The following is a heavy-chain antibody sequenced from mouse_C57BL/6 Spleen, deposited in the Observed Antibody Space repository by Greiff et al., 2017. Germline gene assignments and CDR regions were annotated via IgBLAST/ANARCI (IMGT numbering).Heavy chain of an antibody. CDR2: ISNLAYSI. J-gene: IGHJ4*01. CDR1: GFTFSDYG. V-gene: IGHV5-15*01. CDR3: ARHGSMDY. Sequence: EVQLVESGGGLVQPGGSLKLSCAASGFTFSDYGMAWVRQAPRKGPAWVAFISNLAYSIYYADTVTGRFTISRENAKNTLYLEMSSLRSEDTAMYYCARHGSMDYWGQGTSVTVSS.